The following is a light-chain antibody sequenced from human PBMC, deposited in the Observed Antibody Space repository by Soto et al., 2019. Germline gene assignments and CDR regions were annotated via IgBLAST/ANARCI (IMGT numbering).Light chain of an antibody. J-gene: IGKJ1*01. CDR1: QSISSW. CDR2: KAS. Sequence: DIQITQSPSTLAASVGDRVTITCRASQSISSWLAWYQQRPGKPPNLLIYKASTLASGVPSRFSGSGSGTEFTLTINSLQPDDFATYYCQQYHIYSGKFGQGNKVDNK. CDR3: QQYHIYSGK. V-gene: IGKV1-5*03.